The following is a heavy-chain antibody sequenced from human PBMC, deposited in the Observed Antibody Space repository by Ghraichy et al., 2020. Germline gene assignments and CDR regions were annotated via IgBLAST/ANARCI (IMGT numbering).Heavy chain of an antibody. CDR3: ANQDTLKARGFDP. V-gene: IGHV3-23*01. D-gene: IGHD5-18*01. J-gene: IGHJ5*02. CDR2: INESGGRT. Sequence: GGSLRLSCAASGFIFSDSAMTWVRQAPGKGLEWVSAINESGGRTYYADSVKGRFTISRDNSKNTLYLQMKSLRAEDTAIYYCANQDTLKARGFDPWGQGTLVTVSS. CDR1: GFIFSDSA.